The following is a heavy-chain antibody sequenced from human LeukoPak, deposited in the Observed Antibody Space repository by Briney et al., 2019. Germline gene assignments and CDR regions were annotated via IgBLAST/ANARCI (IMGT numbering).Heavy chain of an antibody. CDR2: ISGGGGST. V-gene: IGHV3-23*01. Sequence: GGSLRLSCAASGFTFSSYAMSWVRQAPGKGLEWVSAISGGGGSTYYADSVKGRFTISRDNSKNTLYLQMNSLRAEDTAVYYCAKSEMRYYDSSGPHWGQGTLVTVSS. CDR1: GFTFSSYA. CDR3: AKSEMRYYDSSGPH. J-gene: IGHJ4*02. D-gene: IGHD3-22*01.